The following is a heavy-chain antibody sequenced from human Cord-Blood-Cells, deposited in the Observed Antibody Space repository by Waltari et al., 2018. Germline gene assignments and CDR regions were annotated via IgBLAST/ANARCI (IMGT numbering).Heavy chain of an antibody. CDR2: IYHSGST. Sequence: QVQLQESGPGLVKPSETLSLTCAVSGYSTSSGYYWGRIRHPPRKGLEWSGSIYHSGSTYYNPSLKSRVTISVDTSKNQFSLKLSSVTAADTAVYYCAVGYCSSTSCYSSSWYDYWGQGTLVTVSS. CDR1: GYSTSSGYY. V-gene: IGHV4-38-2*01. D-gene: IGHD2-2*02. J-gene: IGHJ4*02. CDR3: AVGYCSSTSCYSSSWYDY.